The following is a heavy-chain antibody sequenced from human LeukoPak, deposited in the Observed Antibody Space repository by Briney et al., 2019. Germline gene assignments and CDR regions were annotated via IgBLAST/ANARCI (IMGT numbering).Heavy chain of an antibody. Sequence: SETLSLICTVSGGSISSGGYYWSWIRQPPGKGLEWIGYIYHSGSTYYNPSLKSRVTISVDRSKNQFSLKLSSVTAADTAVYYCARDDEQLDAFDIWGQGTMVTVSS. CDR2: IYHSGST. CDR3: ARDDEQLDAFDI. D-gene: IGHD6-13*01. J-gene: IGHJ3*02. CDR1: GGSISSGGYY. V-gene: IGHV4-30-2*01.